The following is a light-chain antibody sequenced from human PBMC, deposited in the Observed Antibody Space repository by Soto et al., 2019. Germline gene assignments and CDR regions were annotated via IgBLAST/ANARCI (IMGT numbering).Light chain of an antibody. J-gene: IGKJ4*01. CDR1: QGISSY. CDR2: AAS. Sequence: DIQLTQSPSFLSASVGDRVTITCRASQGISSYLAWYQQKPGKAPKLLIYAASTLQSGVPSRFSGSGSGTEFTLTISRLQPDDFATYYCQQLNSYPTFGGGTKVEI. CDR3: QQLNSYPT. V-gene: IGKV1-9*01.